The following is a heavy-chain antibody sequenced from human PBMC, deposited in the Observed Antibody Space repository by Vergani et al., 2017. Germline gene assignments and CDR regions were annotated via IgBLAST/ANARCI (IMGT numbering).Heavy chain of an antibody. J-gene: IGHJ6*02. CDR1: GGTFSSYA. CDR3: AMLGENYYYYYGMDV. D-gene: IGHD2-21*01. Sequence: QVQLVQSGAEVKKPGSSVKVSCKASGGTFSSYAISWVRQAPGQGLEWMGRIIPIFGTANYAQKFQGRVTITADESTSTADMELSSLRSEDTAVYYCAMLGENYYYYYGMDVWGQGTTVTVSS. V-gene: IGHV1-69*18. CDR2: IIPIFGTA.